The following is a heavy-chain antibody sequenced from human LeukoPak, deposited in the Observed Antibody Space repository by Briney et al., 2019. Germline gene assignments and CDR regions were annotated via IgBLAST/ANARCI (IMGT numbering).Heavy chain of an antibody. D-gene: IGHD5-12*01. CDR1: GYSFTSYW. Sequence: GESLKISCKGPGYSFTSYWIGWVRQMPGKGLEWMGIIYPGDSDTRYSPSFQGQVTISADKSISTAYLQWSSLKASDTAMYYCARHATSGYDYSWFNPWGQGTLVTVSS. J-gene: IGHJ5*02. CDR3: ARHATSGYDYSWFNP. V-gene: IGHV5-51*01. CDR2: IYPGDSDT.